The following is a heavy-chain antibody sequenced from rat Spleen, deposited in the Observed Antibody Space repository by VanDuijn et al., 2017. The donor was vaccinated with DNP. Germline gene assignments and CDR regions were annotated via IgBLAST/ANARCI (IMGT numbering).Heavy chain of an antibody. Sequence: QVQLKESGPGLLQPSQTLSLTCTVSGFSLTSYNVHWIRQPTGKGLEWMGMIWTNGSADYNSDLKSRLSISRDTSKSQVFLKMNSLQTEDIGTYHCVREHILQPFDYWGQGVMVTVSS. CDR2: IWTNGSA. J-gene: IGHJ2*01. V-gene: IGHV2-30*01. D-gene: IGHD1-1*01. CDR1: GFSLTSYN. CDR3: VREHILQPFDY.